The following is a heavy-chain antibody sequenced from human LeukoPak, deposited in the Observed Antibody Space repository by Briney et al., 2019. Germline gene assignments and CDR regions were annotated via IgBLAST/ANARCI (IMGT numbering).Heavy chain of an antibody. J-gene: IGHJ4*02. CDR3: ARDLGDYDSSGFDY. Sequence: SETLSLTCAVSVGSISSYYWSWIRQPPGKGLEWIGYIYYSGSTNYNPSLKSRVTISVDTSKNQFSLKLSSVTAADTAVYYCARDLGDYDSSGFDYWGQGTLVTVSS. D-gene: IGHD3-22*01. CDR2: IYYSGST. CDR1: VGSISSYY. V-gene: IGHV4-59*01.